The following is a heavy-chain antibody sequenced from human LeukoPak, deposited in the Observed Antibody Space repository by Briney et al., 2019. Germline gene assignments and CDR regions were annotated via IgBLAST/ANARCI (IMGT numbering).Heavy chain of an antibody. CDR3: ARAGVYDFWSGYYETNWFDP. CDR1: GDTFTNYY. V-gene: IGHV1-2*02. CDR2: INPNSGGT. D-gene: IGHD3-3*01. Sequence: GASVKVSCKASGDTFTNYYMHWVRQASGQGLEWMGWINPNSGGTNYAQKFQGRVTMTRDTSISTAYMELSRLRSDDTAVYYCARAGVYDFWSGYYETNWFDPWGQGTLVTVSS. J-gene: IGHJ5*02.